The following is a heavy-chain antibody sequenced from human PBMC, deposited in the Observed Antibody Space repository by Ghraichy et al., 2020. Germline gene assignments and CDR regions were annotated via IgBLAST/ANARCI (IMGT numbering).Heavy chain of an antibody. CDR1: GGTFSSYA. CDR2: IIPIFGTA. J-gene: IGHJ4*02. Sequence: SVKVSCKASGGTFSSYAIRWVRQAPGQGLEWMGGIIPIFGTANYAQKFQGRVTITADKSTSTAYMELSSLRSEDTAVYYCARVSSTGGVYFDYWGQGTLVTVSS. CDR3: ARVSSTGGVYFDY. V-gene: IGHV1-69*06. D-gene: IGHD2-8*02.